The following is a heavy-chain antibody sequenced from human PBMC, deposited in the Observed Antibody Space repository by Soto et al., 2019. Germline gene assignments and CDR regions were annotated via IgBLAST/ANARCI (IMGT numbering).Heavy chain of an antibody. V-gene: IGHV4-34*01. D-gene: IGHD3-3*01. CDR1: GGSFSGYY. CDR2: INHSGST. J-gene: IGHJ6*03. CDR3: ARASLYYDFWSGYYNLYYMDV. Sequence: QVQLQQWGAGLLKPSETLSLTCAVYGGSFSGYYWSWIRQPPGKGLEWIGEINHSGSTNYNPSLKRRVTISVDTSKNQFSLKLSSVTAADTAVYYCARASLYYDFWSGYYNLYYMDVWGKGTTVTVSS.